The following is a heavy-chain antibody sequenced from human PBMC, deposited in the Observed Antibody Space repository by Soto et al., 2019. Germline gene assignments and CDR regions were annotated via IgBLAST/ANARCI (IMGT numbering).Heavy chain of an antibody. CDR1: GFTFSTYA. CDR2: VSASGGST. J-gene: IGHJ3*01. V-gene: IGHV3-23*01. D-gene: IGHD2-15*01. Sequence: EVQLLESGGGLVQPGGSLRLSCAASGFTFSTYAMSWVRQAPGKGLEWVSAVSASGGSTYYADSVKGRFTISRDSSKNTLYLQMNSLRAEDTAVYYCAKKAGGGSSRSATAAFDLWGQGTMVTVSS. CDR3: AKKAGGGSSRSATAAFDL.